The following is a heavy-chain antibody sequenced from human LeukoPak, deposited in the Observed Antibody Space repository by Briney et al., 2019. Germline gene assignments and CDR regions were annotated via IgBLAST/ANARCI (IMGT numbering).Heavy chain of an antibody. CDR1: GGSISSSSYY. J-gene: IGHJ4*02. CDR2: IYYSGST. Sequence: PSETLSLTCAVSGGSISSSSYYWGWIRQPPGKGLEWIGSIYYSGSTYYNPSLKSRVTISVDTSKNQFSLKLSSVTAADTAVYYCPYAVKVGATDFDYWGQGTLVTVSS. V-gene: IGHV4-39*01. D-gene: IGHD1-26*01. CDR3: PYAVKVGATDFDY.